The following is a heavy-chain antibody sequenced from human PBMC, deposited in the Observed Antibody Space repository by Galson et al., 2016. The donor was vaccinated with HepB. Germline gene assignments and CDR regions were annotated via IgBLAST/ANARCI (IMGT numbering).Heavy chain of an antibody. CDR3: AKDIYDFWSGGWFDP. CDR1: GFTFSSNA. D-gene: IGHD3-3*01. Sequence: SLRLSCAASGFTFSSNAMSWVRQAPGKGLEWVSAISGGGTSTYYADSVKGRFTISRDNSKNTLYLQMNSLRAEDTAVYYCAKDIYDFWSGGWFDPWGQGTLVTVSS. J-gene: IGHJ5*02. V-gene: IGHV3-23*01. CDR2: ISGGGTST.